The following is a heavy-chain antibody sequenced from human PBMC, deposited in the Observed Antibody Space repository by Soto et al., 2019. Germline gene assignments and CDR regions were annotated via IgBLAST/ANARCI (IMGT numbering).Heavy chain of an antibody. D-gene: IGHD6-13*01. V-gene: IGHV3-9*01. CDR2: ITWNSGII. CDR3: AKDQGYSTSYYGYVDL. CDR1: GFTFDDYA. J-gene: IGHJ2*01. Sequence: EVQLVESGGGLVQPGRSLRLSCAASGFTFDDYAMHWVRQPPGKCLEWVSGITWNSGIIGYADSVKGRFTISRDNAKNSLYLQMNSLRPDDTALYYCAKDQGYSTSYYGYVDLWGRGTLVSVSS.